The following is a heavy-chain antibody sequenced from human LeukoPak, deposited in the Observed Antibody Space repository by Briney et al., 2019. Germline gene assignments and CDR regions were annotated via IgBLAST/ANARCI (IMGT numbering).Heavy chain of an antibody. CDR1: GGSISSYY. CDR2: IYYSGST. V-gene: IGHV4-59*08. J-gene: IGHJ3*02. Sequence: SETLSLTCTVSGGSISSYYWSWIRQPPGKGLEGIGYIYYSGSTNYNPSLKSRVTISVDTPKNQFSLKLNSVTAADTAVYYCARSNSNGLVDIWGQGTMVTVSS. D-gene: IGHD3-22*01. CDR3: ARSNSNGLVDI.